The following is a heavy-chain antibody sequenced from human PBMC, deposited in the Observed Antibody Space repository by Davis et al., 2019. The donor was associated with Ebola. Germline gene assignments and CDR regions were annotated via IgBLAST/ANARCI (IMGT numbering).Heavy chain of an antibody. V-gene: IGHV3-53*05. CDR2: IYDHST. CDR1: GFTLSSYG. CDR3: ATTQWLREFDN. J-gene: IGHJ4*02. Sequence: GESLKISCEGSGFTLSSYGMSWVRQAPGKGLEWVSVIYDHSTAYADSVRGRFIISRDKSNNTLYLEMNSLRVDDTAVYYCATTQWLREFDNWGQGTLVTVSS. D-gene: IGHD6-19*01.